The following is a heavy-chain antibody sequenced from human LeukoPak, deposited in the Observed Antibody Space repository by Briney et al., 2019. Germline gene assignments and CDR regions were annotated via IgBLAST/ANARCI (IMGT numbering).Heavy chain of an antibody. CDR1: GFTFDDYA. Sequence: GGSLRLSCAASGFTFDDYAMHWVRQAPGKGLEWVSLISGDGGSTYYADSVKGRFTISRDNSKNSLYLQMNSLRTEDPALYYCAKDIIDSSSWYSLDYWGQGTLVTVSS. D-gene: IGHD6-13*01. J-gene: IGHJ4*02. CDR3: AKDIIDSSSWYSLDY. V-gene: IGHV3-43*02. CDR2: ISGDGGST.